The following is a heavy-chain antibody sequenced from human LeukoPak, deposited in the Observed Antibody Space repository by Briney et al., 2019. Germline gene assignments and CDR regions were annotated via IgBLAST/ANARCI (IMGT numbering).Heavy chain of an antibody. CDR1: GFSMSVYW. Sequence: GGSLRLSCEASGFSMSVYWMSWVRQAPGKGLEWVGNIKQDGSERNYVDSVKGRFTISRDNAKKSLYLQMNSLRAEDTAVYYCARDWGAYYHFFDFWGQGTLVTVSS. V-gene: IGHV3-7*01. CDR2: IKQDGSER. J-gene: IGHJ4*02. D-gene: IGHD3-22*01. CDR3: ARDWGAYYHFFDF.